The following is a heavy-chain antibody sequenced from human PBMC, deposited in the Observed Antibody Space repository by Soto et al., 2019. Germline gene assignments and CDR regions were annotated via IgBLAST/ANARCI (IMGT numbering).Heavy chain of an antibody. CDR3: AREIFRSQNYYGSGTQFSHYGMDV. D-gene: IGHD3-10*01. Sequence: GGSLRLSCAASGFTFSSYAMHWVRQAPGKGLEWVAVISYDGSNKYYADSVKGRFTISRDNSKNTLYLQMNSLRAEDTAVYYCAREIFRSQNYYGSGTQFSHYGMDVWGQGTTVTVSS. V-gene: IGHV3-30-3*01. CDR1: GFTFSSYA. J-gene: IGHJ6*02. CDR2: ISYDGSNK.